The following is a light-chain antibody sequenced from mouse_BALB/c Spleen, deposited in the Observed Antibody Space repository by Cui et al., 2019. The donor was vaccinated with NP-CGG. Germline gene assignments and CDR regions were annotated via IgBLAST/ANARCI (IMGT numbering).Light chain of an antibody. CDR2: GTN. J-gene: IGLJ1*01. CDR3: ALWYSNHWV. V-gene: IGLV1*01. Sequence: QTVVTQESALTTSPGETVTLTCRSSTGTVTTNCYANWVQEKPDHLFTGLIGGTNNRAPGVPARFSGSLIGDKAALTITGAQTEDEAIYFCALWYSNHWVFGGGTKLTVL. CDR1: TGTVTTNCY.